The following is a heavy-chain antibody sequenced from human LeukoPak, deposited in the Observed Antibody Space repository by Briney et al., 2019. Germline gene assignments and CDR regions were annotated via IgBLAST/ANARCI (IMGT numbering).Heavy chain of an antibody. CDR3: ARDQSGGYYFDY. CDR2: IYYSGST. J-gene: IGHJ4*02. CDR1: GGSISSYY. Sequence: SETLSLTCTVSGGSISSYYWSWIRQPPGKGLEWIGYIYYSGSTSYNPSLKSRVTISVDTSKNRFSLKLSSVTAADTAVYHCARDQSGGYYFDYWGQGTLVTVSS. V-gene: IGHV4-59*01. D-gene: IGHD3-10*01.